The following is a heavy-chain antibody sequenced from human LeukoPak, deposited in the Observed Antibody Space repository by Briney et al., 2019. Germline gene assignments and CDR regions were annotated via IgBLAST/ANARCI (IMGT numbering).Heavy chain of an antibody. Sequence: SETLSLTCAVYGGSFSGYYWSWIRQPPGRGLEWIGEINHSGSTNYNPSLKSRVTISVDTSKNQFSLKLSSVTAADTAVYYCASLLSYDSSGYYGYWGQGTLVTVSS. D-gene: IGHD3-22*01. J-gene: IGHJ4*02. CDR1: GGSFSGYY. CDR2: INHSGST. V-gene: IGHV4-34*01. CDR3: ASLLSYDSSGYYGY.